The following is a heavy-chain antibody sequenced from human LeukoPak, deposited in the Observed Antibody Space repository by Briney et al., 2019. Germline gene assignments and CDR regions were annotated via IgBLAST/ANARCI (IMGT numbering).Heavy chain of an antibody. CDR1: GGSVSSVSYY. D-gene: IGHD2-15*01. CDR2: ISYSGST. V-gene: IGHV4-39*01. Sequence: SETLSLTCTVSGGSVSSVSYYWSWIRQPPGKGLEWIGTISYSGSTYYNPSLKSRVTISVDTSKNQFSLRLSSLTAADTAVFYCARQRGSCSGGSCYSESGIFDYWGQGTLVTVSS. CDR3: ARQRGSCSGGSCYSESGIFDY. J-gene: IGHJ4*02.